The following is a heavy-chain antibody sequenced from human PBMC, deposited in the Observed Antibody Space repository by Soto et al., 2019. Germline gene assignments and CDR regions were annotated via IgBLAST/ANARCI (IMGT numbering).Heavy chain of an antibody. Sequence: EVQLVESGGGLVQPGGSLRLSCAASGFTFSNYDMHWVRQTTGKGLEWVSGIGTVGDTYYSGSVKGRFSISRENAKNSFYLQMNSLGAEDTAVYYCASGGLYICGQGTLVTVSS. D-gene: IGHD3-16*01. CDR2: IGTVGDT. J-gene: IGHJ4*02. CDR3: ASGGLYI. V-gene: IGHV3-13*01. CDR1: GFTFSNYD.